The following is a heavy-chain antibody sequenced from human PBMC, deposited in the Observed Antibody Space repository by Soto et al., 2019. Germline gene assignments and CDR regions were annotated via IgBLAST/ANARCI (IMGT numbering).Heavy chain of an antibody. D-gene: IGHD2-15*01. Sequence: SETLSLTCTVSGGSIYRSGYYWGWIRQPPGRGLEWIGNIDYNGVTYSNPSLKSRVTISRDTSKNKFSLKLTSVTAADTALYYCGKVLVGATGHTDSDSWGPGTLVTVSS. CDR3: GKVLVGATGHTDSDS. CDR1: GGSIYRSGYY. J-gene: IGHJ4*02. V-gene: IGHV4-39*01. CDR2: IDYNGVT.